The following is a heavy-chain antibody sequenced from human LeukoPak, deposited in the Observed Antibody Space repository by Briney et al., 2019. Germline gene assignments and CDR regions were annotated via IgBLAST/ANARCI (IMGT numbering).Heavy chain of an antibody. V-gene: IGHV4-61*09. J-gene: IGHJ4*02. CDR2: IFTTGST. Sequence: SETLSLTCSVSGGSINGGSYYWSWIRQPAGKPLEWIGHIFTTGSTSYNPSLRTRVTISEDSSKDQFSLNLKSVTAADTAVYYCARDGAYYYDSSGYYWGQGTLVTVSS. CDR3: ARDGAYYYDSSGYY. CDR1: GGSINGGSYY. D-gene: IGHD3-22*01.